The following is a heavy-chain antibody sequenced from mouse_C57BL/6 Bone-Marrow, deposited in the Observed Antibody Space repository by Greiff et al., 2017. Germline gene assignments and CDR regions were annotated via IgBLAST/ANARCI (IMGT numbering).Heavy chain of an antibody. V-gene: IGHV1-55*01. Sequence: VQLQQSGAELVKPGASVKMSCKASGYTFTSYWITWVKQRPGQGLEWIGAIYPGSGSTNYNEKFKGKATLTLDTSSSTAYMQLSSLTFEDSAAYFCARPYYSNSWYFDFWGTGTTVTVSS. CDR1: GYTFTSYW. J-gene: IGHJ1*03. CDR2: IYPGSGST. D-gene: IGHD2-5*01. CDR3: ARPYYSNSWYFDF.